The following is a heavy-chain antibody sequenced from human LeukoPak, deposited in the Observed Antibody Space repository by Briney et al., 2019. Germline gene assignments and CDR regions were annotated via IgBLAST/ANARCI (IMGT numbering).Heavy chain of an antibody. CDR1: GFTLINAW. J-gene: IGHJ4*02. CDR2: IKSKTDGGTT. V-gene: IGHV3-15*01. D-gene: IGHD6-19*01. CDR3: TNPAVAEDY. Sequence: GGSLRDSRARSGFTLINAWMSWVRPAPGRGLEWVGRIKSKTDGGTTDYAAPVKGRFTISRDDSKNTLYLQMNSLKTEDTAVYYCTNPAVAEDYWGQGTLVTVSS.